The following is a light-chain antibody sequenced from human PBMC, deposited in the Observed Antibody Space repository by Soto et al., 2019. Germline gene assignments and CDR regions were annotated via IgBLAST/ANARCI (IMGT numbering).Light chain of an antibody. V-gene: IGLV2-18*02. Sequence: QSALTQPPSVSASPGQSVTISCTGTSSDVGSYDRVSWYQQPPGTAPKLMIYEVSNRPSGVPDRFSGSKSGNTASLTISGLRAEDEADYFCASYTTSSAFVVFGGGTKLTVL. J-gene: IGLJ2*01. CDR1: SSDVGSYDR. CDR2: EVS. CDR3: ASYTTSSAFVV.